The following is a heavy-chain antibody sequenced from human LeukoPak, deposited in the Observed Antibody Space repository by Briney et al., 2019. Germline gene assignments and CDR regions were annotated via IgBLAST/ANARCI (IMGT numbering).Heavy chain of an antibody. V-gene: IGHV4-61*02. D-gene: IGHD3-3*01. CDR3: MGLWSDYSLRDY. Sequence: PSQTLSLTCTVSGGSISSGSYYWSWIRQPAGKGLEWIGRIYTSGSTNYNPSLKSRVTISVDTSKNQFSLKLSSVTAADTAVYYCMGLWSDYSLRDYWGQGTLVTVSS. CDR2: IYTSGST. CDR1: GGSISSGSYY. J-gene: IGHJ4*02.